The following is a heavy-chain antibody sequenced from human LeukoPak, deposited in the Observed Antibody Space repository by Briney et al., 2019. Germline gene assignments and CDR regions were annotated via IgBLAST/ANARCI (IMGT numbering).Heavy chain of an antibody. D-gene: IGHD1-26*01. V-gene: IGHV4-59*01. J-gene: IGHJ4*02. CDR2: IYYSGST. CDR1: GGSISSYY. CDR3: ARVVSGSYHQFDS. Sequence: SETLSLTCTVSGGSISSYYWNWIRQPPGKGLEWIGYIYYSGSTNYNPSLKSRVTISVDTSKNQFSLKLSSVTAADTAVYYCARVVSGSYHQFDSWGQGTLVTVSS.